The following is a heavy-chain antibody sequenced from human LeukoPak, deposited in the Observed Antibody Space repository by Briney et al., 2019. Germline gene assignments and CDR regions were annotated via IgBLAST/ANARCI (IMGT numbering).Heavy chain of an antibody. V-gene: IGHV4-34*01. CDR2: INHSGST. J-gene: IGHJ4*02. Sequence: GSLRLSCAASGFTFSDYYMGWIWQAPGKGLEWIGEINHSGSTNYNPSLKSRVTISVDTSKNQFSLKLSSVTAADTAVYYCASFSYDDYWGQGTLVTVSS. CDR1: GFTFSDYY. CDR3: ASFSYDDY. D-gene: IGHD5-18*01.